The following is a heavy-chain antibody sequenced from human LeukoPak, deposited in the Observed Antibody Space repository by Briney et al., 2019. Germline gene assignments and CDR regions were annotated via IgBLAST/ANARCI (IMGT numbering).Heavy chain of an antibody. Sequence: PGGSLRLSCAASGFTFSSYGMHWVRQAPGKGLEWVAVIWYDGSNKYYADSVKGRFTISRDNSKNTLYLQMNSLRAEDTAVYYCAKGEDSGYYDYWGQGTLDTVSS. CDR2: IWYDGSNK. CDR3: AKGEDSGYYDY. CDR1: GFTFSSYG. J-gene: IGHJ4*02. D-gene: IGHD3-22*01. V-gene: IGHV3-33*06.